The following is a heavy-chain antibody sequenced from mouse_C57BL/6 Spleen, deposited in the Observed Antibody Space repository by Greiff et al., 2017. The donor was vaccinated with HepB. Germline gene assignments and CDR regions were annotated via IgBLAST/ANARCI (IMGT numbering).Heavy chain of an antibody. Sequence: VQLQQPGAELVKPGASVKMSCKASGYTFTSYWITWVKQRPGQGLEWIGDIYPGSGSTNYNEKFKSKATLTVDTSSSTAYMQLSSLTSEDSAVYYCARSPHYYGSSRFDYWGQGTTLTVSS. D-gene: IGHD1-1*01. V-gene: IGHV1-55*01. J-gene: IGHJ2*01. CDR1: GYTFTSYW. CDR3: ARSPHYYGSSRFDY. CDR2: IYPGSGST.